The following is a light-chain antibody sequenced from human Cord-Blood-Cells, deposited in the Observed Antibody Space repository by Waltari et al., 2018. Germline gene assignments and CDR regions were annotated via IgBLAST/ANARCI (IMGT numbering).Light chain of an antibody. CDR2: GAS. Sequence: EIVFTRSPGTLSLSPGERAPLSCRASQCVSSSYLAWYQQKPGQAPRLLIYGASSRATGIPDRFSGSGSGTDFTLTISRLEPEDFAVYYCQQYGSSPWTFGQGTKVEIK. V-gene: IGKV3-20*01. CDR1: QCVSSSY. CDR3: QQYGSSPWT. J-gene: IGKJ1*01.